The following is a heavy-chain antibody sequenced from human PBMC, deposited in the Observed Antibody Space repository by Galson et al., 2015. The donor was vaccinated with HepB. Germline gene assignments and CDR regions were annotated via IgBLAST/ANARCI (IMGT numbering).Heavy chain of an antibody. CDR3: TTGQAGYSSSWNRYFQH. V-gene: IGHV3-15*01. Sequence: SLRLSCAASGFTFSNAWMSWVRQAPGKGLEWVGRIKSKTDGGTTDYAAPVKGRFTISRDDSKNTLYLQMNSLKTEDTAVYYCTTGQAGYSSSWNRYFQHWGQGTLVTVSS. D-gene: IGHD6-13*01. CDR1: GFTFSNAW. J-gene: IGHJ1*01. CDR2: IKSKTDGGTT.